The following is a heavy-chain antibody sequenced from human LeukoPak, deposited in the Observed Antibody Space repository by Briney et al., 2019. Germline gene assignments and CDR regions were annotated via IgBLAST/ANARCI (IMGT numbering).Heavy chain of an antibody. CDR3: AKGAGDYFDY. Sequence: GGSLRLSCAASGFTFSSYGRHWVRQAPGKGLEWVAVTWYDGSNKYYAGSVKGRFTISRDNSKNTLYLQMNSLRAEDTAVYYCAKGAGDYFDYWGQGTLVTVSS. V-gene: IGHV3-33*06. J-gene: IGHJ4*02. D-gene: IGHD3-10*01. CDR2: TWYDGSNK. CDR1: GFTFSSYG.